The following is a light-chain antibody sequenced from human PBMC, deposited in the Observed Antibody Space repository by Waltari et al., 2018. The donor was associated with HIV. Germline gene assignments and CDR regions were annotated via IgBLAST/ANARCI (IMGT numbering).Light chain of an antibody. J-gene: IGLJ1*01. CDR1: SSNIGSNT. CDR3: AAWDDSLNAYV. V-gene: IGLV1-44*01. Sequence: QSVLTQTPSASGTPGQRVIVSCSGSSSNIGSNTVNWYQQLPAAAPRLLIHSLGHLPSGVPHRVSGSKFGASASLAISELQSEDDADYYCAAWDDSLNAYVFGGGTKVTVL. CDR2: SLG.